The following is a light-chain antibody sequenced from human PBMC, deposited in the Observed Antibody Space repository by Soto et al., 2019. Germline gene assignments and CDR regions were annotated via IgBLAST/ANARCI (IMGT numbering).Light chain of an antibody. V-gene: IGKV1-5*03. J-gene: IGKJ1*01. CDR1: QTISSW. CDR2: KAS. Sequence: DSPMTPSPSTLSGSVRDRVTIPCRASQTISSWLAWYQQKPGKAPKLLIYKASTLKSGVPSRFSGSGSGTDFTLTISRLEPEDFAVYYCQQYGISPRTFGQGTKVDI. CDR3: QQYGISPRT.